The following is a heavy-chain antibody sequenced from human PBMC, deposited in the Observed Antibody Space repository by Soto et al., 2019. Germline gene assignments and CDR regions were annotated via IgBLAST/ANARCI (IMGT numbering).Heavy chain of an antibody. J-gene: IGHJ6*02. CDR3: AKGVTMVRGVRFHHYYYYYGMDV. CDR2: ISGSGGST. V-gene: IGHV3-23*01. CDR1: GFTFSSYA. D-gene: IGHD3-10*01. Sequence: HPGGSLRLSCAASGFTFSSYAMSWVRQAPGKGLEWVSAISGSGGSTYYADSVKGRFTISRDNSKNTLYLQMNSLRAEDTAVYYCAKGVTMVRGVRFHHYYYYYGMDVWGQGTTVTVSS.